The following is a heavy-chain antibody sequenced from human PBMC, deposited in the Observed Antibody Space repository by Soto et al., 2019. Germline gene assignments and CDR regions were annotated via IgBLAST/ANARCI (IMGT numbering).Heavy chain of an antibody. Sequence: PSETLSLTCTVSGGSISSSSYYWGWIRQPPGKGLEWIGSIYYSGSTYYNPSLKSRVTISVDTSKNQFSLKLSSVTAADTAVYYCARFGYCSGGSCYSGDYWGQGTLVTVSS. D-gene: IGHD2-15*01. J-gene: IGHJ4*02. V-gene: IGHV4-39*01. CDR1: GGSISSSSYY. CDR3: ARFGYCSGGSCYSGDY. CDR2: IYYSGST.